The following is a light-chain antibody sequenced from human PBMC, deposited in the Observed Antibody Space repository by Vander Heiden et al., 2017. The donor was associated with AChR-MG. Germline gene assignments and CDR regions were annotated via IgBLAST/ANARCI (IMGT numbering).Light chain of an antibody. J-gene: IGKJ1*01. V-gene: IGKV1-39*01. Sequence: DIQMTQSPFSLSASVGDRVTIPCRASQSIGNYLNWYQQKPGRAPRLLIFAASNLRSGVPSRFTGTGSGTDFSLTISSLQPEDFATYYCQQTYNIPQTFGQGTKVEI. CDR1: QSIGNY. CDR2: AAS. CDR3: QQTYNIPQT.